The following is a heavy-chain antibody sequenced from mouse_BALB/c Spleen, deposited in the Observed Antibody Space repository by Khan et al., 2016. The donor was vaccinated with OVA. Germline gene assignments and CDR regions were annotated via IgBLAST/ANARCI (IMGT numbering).Heavy chain of an antibody. CDR3: ARQPYYHYYIMDY. CDR1: GFSLTNYG. D-gene: IGHD2-10*01. CDR2: IWSDGST. V-gene: IGHV2-6-1*01. Sequence: QVRLQQSGPGLVAPSQSLSITCTISGFSLTNYGVHWVRQPPGKGLEWLVVIWSDGSTTYNSTLKSRLSISKDNSKSQVFLKMNSLQTDDTAMYFCARQPYYHYYIMDYCGKGTSVNVSS. J-gene: IGHJ4*01.